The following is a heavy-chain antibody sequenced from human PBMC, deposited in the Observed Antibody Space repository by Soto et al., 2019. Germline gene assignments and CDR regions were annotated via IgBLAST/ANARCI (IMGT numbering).Heavy chain of an antibody. CDR1: GGSISSSSYY. CDR2: IYYSGST. V-gene: IGHV4-39*01. D-gene: IGHD2-15*01. J-gene: IGHJ4*02. CDR3: ARQLAVVAATPRQLYYFDY. Sequence: SETLSLTCTVSGGSISSSSYYWGWIRQPPGKGLEWIGSIYYSGSTYYNPSLKSRVTISVDTSKNQFSLKLSSVTAADTAVYYCARQLAVVAATPRQLYYFDYWGQGTLVTVSA.